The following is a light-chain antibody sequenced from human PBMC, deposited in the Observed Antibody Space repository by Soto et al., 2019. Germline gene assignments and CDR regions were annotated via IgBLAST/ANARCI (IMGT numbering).Light chain of an antibody. J-gene: IGLJ1*01. CDR1: SSNIGSNY. CDR3: SSYAGSRLYV. V-gene: IGLV2-8*01. Sequence: QSVLTQPPSASGTPGQRVTISCSGSSSNIGSNYVYWYQQHPGKAPKLMIYEVSKRPSGVPDRFSGSKSGNTASLTVSGLQAEDEADYYCSSYAGSRLYVFGTGTKVTVL. CDR2: EVS.